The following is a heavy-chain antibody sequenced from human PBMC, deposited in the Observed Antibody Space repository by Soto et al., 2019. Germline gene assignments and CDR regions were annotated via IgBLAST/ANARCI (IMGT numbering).Heavy chain of an antibody. CDR1: GFTFTNYW. CDR3: GRVFEY. J-gene: IGHJ4*02. V-gene: IGHV3-74*01. CDR2: VDNEGTYT. Sequence: DVQLVESGGVLVQPGGSLRLSCAASGFTFTNYWMHWVRQAPEKGLVWVARVDNEGTYTSYADSVKGRFTISRDNAKNTLYLQMNDLRVEDTAVYYCGRVFEYWGQGRLVTVSS.